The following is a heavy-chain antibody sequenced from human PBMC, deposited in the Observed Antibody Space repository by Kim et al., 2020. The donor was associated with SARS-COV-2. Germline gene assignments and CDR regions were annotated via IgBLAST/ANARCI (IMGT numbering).Heavy chain of an antibody. Sequence: VKGRFTISRDNSKNTLYLQMNSLRAEDTAVYYCATGFRDEDYYYYGMDVWGQGTTVTVSS. J-gene: IGHJ6*02. CDR3: ATGFRDEDYYYYGMDV. D-gene: IGHD6-25*01. V-gene: IGHV3-30*03.